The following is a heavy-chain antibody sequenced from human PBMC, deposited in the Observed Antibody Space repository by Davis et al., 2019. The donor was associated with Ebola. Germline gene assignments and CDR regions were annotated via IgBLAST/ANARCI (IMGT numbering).Heavy chain of an antibody. CDR3: ATPGTATRRWGMDV. CDR2: IYSDGST. D-gene: IGHD2-15*01. Sequence: GESLKISCAASEFSVSSNYMMWIRQAPGRGLEWVSLIYSDGSTHCADSVKGRFTTSRDISKNTVDLQMSSLRAEDTAVYYCATPGTATRRWGMDVWGQGTTVTVSS. CDR1: EFSVSSNY. J-gene: IGHJ6*02. V-gene: IGHV3-53*01.